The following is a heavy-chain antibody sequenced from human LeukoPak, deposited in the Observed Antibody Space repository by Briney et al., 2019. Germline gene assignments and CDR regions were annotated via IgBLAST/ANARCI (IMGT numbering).Heavy chain of an antibody. CDR3: ALIVVVATNPYNWFDP. V-gene: IGHV1-2*02. Sequence: ASVKVSCKASGYTFTGYYMHWVRQAPGQGPEWMGWINPNSGGTNYAQKFQGRVTMTRDTSISTAYMELSRLRSDDTAVYYCALIVVVATNPYNWFDPWGQGTLVTVSS. CDR2: INPNSGGT. D-gene: IGHD2-15*01. CDR1: GYTFTGYY. J-gene: IGHJ5*02.